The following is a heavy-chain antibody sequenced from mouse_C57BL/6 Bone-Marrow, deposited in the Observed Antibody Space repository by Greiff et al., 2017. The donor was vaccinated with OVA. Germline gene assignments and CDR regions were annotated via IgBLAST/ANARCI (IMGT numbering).Heavy chain of an antibody. CDR1: GFTFSSYG. CDR3: AGSYDY. CDR2: ISSGGSYT. Sequence: EVKVVESGGDLVKPGGSLKLSCAASGFTFSSYGMSWVRQTPDKRLEWVATISSGGSYTYYPDSVKGRFTISRDNAKNTLYLQMSSLKSEDTAMYYCAGSYDYWGQGTTLTVSS. J-gene: IGHJ2*01. D-gene: IGHD1-1*02. V-gene: IGHV5-6*01.